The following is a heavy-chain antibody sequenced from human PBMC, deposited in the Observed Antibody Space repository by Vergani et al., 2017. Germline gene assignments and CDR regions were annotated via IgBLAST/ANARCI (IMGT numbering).Heavy chain of an antibody. Sequence: QVQLQESGPGLVKPSETLSLTCTVSGGSISSYYWSWIRQPPGKGLEWIGYIHYSGSTNYNPSLKSRVTISVDTSKNQFSLKLSSVTAADTAVYYCARVLGMTTAGEVRDYYYYMDVWGKGTTVTVSS. V-gene: IGHV4-59*01. CDR1: GGSISSYY. CDR2: IHYSGST. D-gene: IGHD4-11*01. CDR3: ARVLGMTTAGEVRDYYYYMDV. J-gene: IGHJ6*03.